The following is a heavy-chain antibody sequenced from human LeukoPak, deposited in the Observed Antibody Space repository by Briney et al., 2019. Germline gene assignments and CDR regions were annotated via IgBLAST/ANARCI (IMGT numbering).Heavy chain of an antibody. V-gene: IGHV4-4*07. CDR2: IYTSGST. Sequence: PETLSLTRNVSGGHIRGYFWSWIRQPAGKGLEWIGRIYTSGSTNYNPSLKSRVTMSVDTSKNQLCLKLSSVTAADTAVYFCARRTSGWSHFDYGGQGTLVTVSS. CDR3: ARRTSGWSHFDY. J-gene: IGHJ4*02. D-gene: IGHD6-19*01. CDR1: GGHIRGYF.